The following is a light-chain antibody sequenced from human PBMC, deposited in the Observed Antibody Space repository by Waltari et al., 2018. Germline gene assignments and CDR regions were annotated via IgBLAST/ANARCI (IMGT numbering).Light chain of an antibody. Sequence: SALTQPASVSASPGQSITLSCTARSTEVGSCDLVAWYQQHPGKAPHLLIYEVDKRPSWVSYRFSGSKSGNAASLTISGLQAEDEAHYFCSSYTYGGPWVFGGGTLLTVL. CDR3: SSYTYGGPWV. J-gene: IGLJ2*01. CDR2: EVD. V-gene: IGLV2-23*02. CDR1: STEVGSCDL.